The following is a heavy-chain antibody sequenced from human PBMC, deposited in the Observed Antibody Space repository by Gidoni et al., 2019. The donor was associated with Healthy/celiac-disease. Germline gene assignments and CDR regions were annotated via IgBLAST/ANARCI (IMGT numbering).Heavy chain of an antibody. CDR3: AKERPYGSSGYPYYYYMDV. CDR1: GFTFSSYG. V-gene: IGHV3-30*18. D-gene: IGHD3-22*01. CDR2: ISYDGSNK. J-gene: IGHJ6*03. Sequence: QVQLVESGGGVVQPGRSLRRSCAASGFTFSSYGMHWVRQAPGKGLEWVAVISYDGSNKYYADSVKGRFTISRDNSKNTLYLQMNSLRAEDTAVYYCAKERPYGSSGYPYYYYMDVWGKGTTVTVPS.